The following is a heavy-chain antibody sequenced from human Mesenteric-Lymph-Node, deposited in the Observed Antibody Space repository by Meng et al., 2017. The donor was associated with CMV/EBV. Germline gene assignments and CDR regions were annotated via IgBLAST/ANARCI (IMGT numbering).Heavy chain of an antibody. CDR2: VNSDGSST. J-gene: IGHJ4*02. V-gene: IGHV3-74*01. CDR3: ARDGAQIYYYDTSGFFG. Sequence: GESLKISCAASGFTFSLYPMHWVRQTPGMGLLWVSRVNSDGSSTSYADSVKGRFTISRDNAKNTLYLQMNSLRAEDTAVYYCARDGAQIYYYDTSGFFGWGQGTLVTVSS. D-gene: IGHD3-22*01. CDR1: GFTFSLYP.